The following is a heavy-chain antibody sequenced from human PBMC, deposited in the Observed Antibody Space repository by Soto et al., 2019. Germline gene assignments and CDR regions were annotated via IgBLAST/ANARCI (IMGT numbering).Heavy chain of an antibody. CDR2: ISAYNGNT. Sequence: GASVKVSCKASGYSFTSYGISWVRQAPGQGLEWMGWISAYNGNTNYAQKLQGRVTMTTDTSTSTAYMELRSLRSDDTAVYYCARPLSPTVTSLRYYYIDVWGKGTTVTVSS. D-gene: IGHD4-17*01. V-gene: IGHV1-18*01. CDR3: ARPLSPTVTSLRYYYIDV. CDR1: GYSFTSYG. J-gene: IGHJ6*03.